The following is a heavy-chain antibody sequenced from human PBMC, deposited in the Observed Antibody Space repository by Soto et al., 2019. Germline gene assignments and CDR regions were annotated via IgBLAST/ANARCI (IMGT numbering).Heavy chain of an antibody. CDR2: ISSSSSYT. J-gene: IGHJ4*02. D-gene: IGHD3-10*01. CDR1: GFTFSDYY. Sequence: QVQLVESGGGLVKPGGSLRLSCAASGFTFSDYYMSWIRQAPGKGLEWVSYISSSSSYTNYADSVKGRFTISRDNAKNSLYLQMNSLRAEDTAVYYCARVGWFGGDILYYFDYWGQGTLVTVSS. V-gene: IGHV3-11*06. CDR3: ARVGWFGGDILYYFDY.